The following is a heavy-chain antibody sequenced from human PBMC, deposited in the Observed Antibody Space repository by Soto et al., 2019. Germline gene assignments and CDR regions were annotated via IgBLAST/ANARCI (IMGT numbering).Heavy chain of an antibody. CDR1: GFTFISAW. D-gene: IGHD1-26*01. J-gene: IGHJ4*02. CDR2: VKSKNDGGAI. Sequence: VQLEDSGGGWVKPGGSLRLSCAASGFTFISAWINWVRQAPGKGLEWVGRVKSKNDGGAIDYGTPVKGRFIISRDDPRNTAYLQMNSLKIEDTGVYYCVGGSPFECWGQGTLVTVSS. CDR3: VGGSPFEC. V-gene: IGHV3-15*05.